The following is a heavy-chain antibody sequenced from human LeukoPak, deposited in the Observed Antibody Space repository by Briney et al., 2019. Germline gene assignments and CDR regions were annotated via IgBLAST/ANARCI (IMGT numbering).Heavy chain of an antibody. CDR1: GFSFSSYS. J-gene: IGHJ4*02. D-gene: IGHD3-10*01. CDR2: ISGGSDYI. V-gene: IGHV3-21*01. Sequence: GGSLRLSCAASGFSFSSYSMNWVRQAPGKGLEWVSSISGGSDYIYYADSVKGRFTISRDNAINSRYLQMNSLRAEDTAVYYCASLGGGSGSSHNPLVDHWGQGTLVTVSS. CDR3: ASLGGGSGSSHNPLVDH.